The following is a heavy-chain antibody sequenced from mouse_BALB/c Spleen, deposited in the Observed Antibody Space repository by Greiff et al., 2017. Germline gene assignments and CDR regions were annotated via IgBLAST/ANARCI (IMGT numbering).Heavy chain of an antibody. CDR1: GFNIKDYY. V-gene: IGHV14-4*02. Sequence: VQLQQSGAELVRSGASVKLSCTASGFNIKDYYMHWVKQRPEQGLEWIGWIDPENGDTEYAPKFQGKATMTADTSSNTAYLQLSSLTSEDAAVYYCNADYYGNWGQGTLVTVSA. J-gene: IGHJ3*01. CDR2: IDPENGDT. CDR3: NADYYGN. D-gene: IGHD1-1*01.